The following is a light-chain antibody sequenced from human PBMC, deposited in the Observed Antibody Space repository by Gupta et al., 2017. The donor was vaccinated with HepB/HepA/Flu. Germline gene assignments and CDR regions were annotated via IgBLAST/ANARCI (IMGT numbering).Light chain of an antibody. CDR3: QSADSSDTYYYV. CDR1: ALPKQY. Sequence: SSELTQPPSVSVSPGQTARITCSGDALPKQYAYWYQQKPGQAPVLVIYKDSGRPSGIPERFSGSSSGTTVTLTISGVQAEDDADYYCQSADSSDTYYYVFGTGTKVTVL. J-gene: IGLJ1*01. V-gene: IGLV3-25*03. CDR2: KDS.